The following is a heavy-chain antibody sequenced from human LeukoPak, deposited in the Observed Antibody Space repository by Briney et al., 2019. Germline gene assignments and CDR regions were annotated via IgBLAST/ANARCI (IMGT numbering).Heavy chain of an antibody. CDR2: ISSSGSTI. CDR3: ARDRLGATYFDY. Sequence: GGSLRLSCAASGFTFSSYEMNWVRQAPGKGLEWVSYISSSGSTIYYADSVKGRFTISRDNAKNSLYLQMNSLRAEDTAVYYRARDRLGATYFDYWGQGTLVTVSS. D-gene: IGHD1-26*01. V-gene: IGHV3-48*03. J-gene: IGHJ4*02. CDR1: GFTFSSYE.